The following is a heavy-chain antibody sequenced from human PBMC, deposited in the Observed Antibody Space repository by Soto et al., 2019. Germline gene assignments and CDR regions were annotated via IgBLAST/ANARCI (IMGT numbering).Heavy chain of an antibody. Sequence: GGSLRLSCAASGFTFSKYSVNWVRQAPGKGLEWVSSISSRSTYIFYADSVKGRFTISRDNAKNSLYLQMNSLRAEDTGVYYCARPRLPAAGDYYYYYGMDVWGQGTTVTV. CDR2: ISSRSTYI. J-gene: IGHJ6*02. CDR1: GFTFSKYS. CDR3: ARPRLPAAGDYYYYYGMDV. V-gene: IGHV3-21*01. D-gene: IGHD6-13*01.